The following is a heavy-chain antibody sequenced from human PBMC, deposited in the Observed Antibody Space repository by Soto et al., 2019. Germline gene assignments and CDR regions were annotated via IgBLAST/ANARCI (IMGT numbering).Heavy chain of an antibody. CDR1: GYTFSNFG. D-gene: IGHD4-17*01. V-gene: IGHV1-18*01. J-gene: IGHJ4*02. Sequence: QVHLVQSGAEVKKPGASVKVSCKTSGYTFSNFGISWVRQAPGQGFXXLXXISGYNGNSKYAQKFQGRVTMTTDTXXXXXXXXXXXXXXXXXXXXXXXXDYGDARDHWGQGTLVTVSS. CDR2: ISGYNGNS. CDR3: XXDYGDARDH.